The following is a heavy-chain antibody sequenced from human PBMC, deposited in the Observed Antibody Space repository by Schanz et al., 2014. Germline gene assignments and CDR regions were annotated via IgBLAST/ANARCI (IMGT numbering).Heavy chain of an antibody. CDR3: ARDVGRPGHFWYFDL. D-gene: IGHD1-1*01. J-gene: IGHJ2*01. Sequence: QVQLVQSGAEVKKPGASVKVSCKASGYTFTSYYMYWVRQAPGQGLEWMGVINPSGGSTIYAQKFQGRVTMTRDTSTSTVYMELSSLRSEDTAVYYCARDVGRPGHFWYFDLWGRGTLVTVSS. CDR2: INPSGGST. CDR1: GYTFTSYY. V-gene: IGHV1-46*01.